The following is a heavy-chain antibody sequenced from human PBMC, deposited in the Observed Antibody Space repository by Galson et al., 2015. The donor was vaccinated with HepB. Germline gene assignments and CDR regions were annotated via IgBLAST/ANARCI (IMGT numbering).Heavy chain of an antibody. CDR1: GYSFTSYW. D-gene: IGHD2-2*01. CDR2: IDPSDSYT. CDR3: TTSSTNYYYYMDV. J-gene: IGHJ6*03. Sequence: SGAEVKKPGESLRISCKGSGYSFTSYWISWVRQMPGKGLEWMGRIDPSDSYTNYSPSFQGHVTISADKSISTAYLQWSSLKTEDTAVYYCTTSSTNYYYYMDVWGKGTTVTVSS. V-gene: IGHV5-10-1*01.